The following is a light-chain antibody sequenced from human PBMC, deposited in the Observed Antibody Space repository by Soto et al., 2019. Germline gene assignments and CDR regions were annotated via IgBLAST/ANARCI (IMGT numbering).Light chain of an antibody. J-gene: IGKJ5*01. Sequence: EIVLTQSPGTLSLSPGERATLSCRASQSVGSRFLAWYQQKPGQAPRLLIYDAYNRATGIPPRFSGSGSGTDFTLTTSSLEPEDSAVYYCQQRHMWPITFGQGTRLEI. CDR3: QQRHMWPIT. CDR2: DAY. V-gene: IGKV3-11*01. CDR1: QSVGSRF.